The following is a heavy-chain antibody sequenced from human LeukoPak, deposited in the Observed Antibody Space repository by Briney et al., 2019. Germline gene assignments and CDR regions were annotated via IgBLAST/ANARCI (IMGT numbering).Heavy chain of an antibody. J-gene: IGHJ4*02. CDR1: GFTFSSYA. Sequence: GGSLRLSCAASGFTFSSYAMSWVRQAPGKGLEWVSAISGSGGSTYYADSVKGRFTISRDNSKNTLYLQMNSLRAEDTAVYYCAVIPGRPKSSGDYWGQGTLVTVSS. CDR2: ISGSGGST. V-gene: IGHV3-23*01. CDR3: AVIPGRPKSSGDY. D-gene: IGHD3-10*01.